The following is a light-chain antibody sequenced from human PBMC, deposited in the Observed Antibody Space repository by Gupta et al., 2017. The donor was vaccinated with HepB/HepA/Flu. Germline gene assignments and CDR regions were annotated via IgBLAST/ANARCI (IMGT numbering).Light chain of an antibody. Sequence: DIQMTQSPSSLSASVGDRVTITCRASQSISSYLNWYQQKPGKAPKLLIYAASSLQSGVPSRFSGSGSGTXFTLTIXSLHPEDFATYYCQQSYSTPRTFGXGTKVEIK. V-gene: IGKV1-39*01. CDR2: AAS. J-gene: IGKJ1*01. CDR1: QSISSY. CDR3: QQSYSTPRT.